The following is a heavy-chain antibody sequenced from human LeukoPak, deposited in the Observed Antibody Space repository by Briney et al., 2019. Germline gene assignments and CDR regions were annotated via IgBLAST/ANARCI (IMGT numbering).Heavy chain of an antibody. J-gene: IGHJ6*03. V-gene: IGHV3-23*01. CDR2: ISGSGGST. D-gene: IGHD2-2*01. CDR1: GFTFISFA. CDR3: ARERIVVVPAASIANYYMDV. Sequence: GGSLRLSCAASGFTFISFAMRWVRQAPGKGLEWVSAISGSGGSTYYADSVKGRFTISRDNSKNTLYLQMNSLRAEGTAVYYCARERIVVVPAASIANYYMDVCGEGTTVTVSS.